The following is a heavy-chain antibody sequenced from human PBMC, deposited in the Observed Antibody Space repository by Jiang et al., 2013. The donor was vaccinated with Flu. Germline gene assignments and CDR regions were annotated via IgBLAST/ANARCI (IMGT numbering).Heavy chain of an antibody. CDR1: GFSFSTYA. CDR3: AKAPRYSSSWYTDYYYYYGMDV. J-gene: IGHJ6*02. Sequence: SGGGVVQPGESLSLSCAASGFSFSTYAMHWVRQAPGKGLEWVAVIWYDGSNKYYADSVKGRFTISRDNSKNTLYLQMNSLRAEDTAVYYCAKAPRYSSSWYTDYYYYYGMDVWGQGTTVTVSS. CDR2: IWYDGSNK. V-gene: IGHV3-30*02. D-gene: IGHD6-13*01.